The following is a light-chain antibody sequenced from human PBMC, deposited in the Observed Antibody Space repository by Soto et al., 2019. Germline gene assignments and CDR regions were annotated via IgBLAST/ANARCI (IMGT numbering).Light chain of an antibody. CDR2: TAS. CDR3: QQSYSTLYT. Sequence: DIQMTQSPSSLSASVGDRVTITCRASQSIDSYLNWYQQEPGKAPKLLIYTASSLQSGVPSSFSGSGFGTDFTLTISSLQPEDFATYSCQQSYSTLYTFAQGTKLEIK. CDR1: QSIDSY. V-gene: IGKV1-39*01. J-gene: IGKJ2*01.